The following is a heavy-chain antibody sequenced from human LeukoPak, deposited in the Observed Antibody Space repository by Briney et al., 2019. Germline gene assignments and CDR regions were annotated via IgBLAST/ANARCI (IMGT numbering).Heavy chain of an antibody. J-gene: IGHJ4*02. V-gene: IGHV3-9*01. Sequence: GGSLRLSCAASGFTFDDYAMHWVRQAPGKGLEWVSGISWNSGSIGYADSVKGRFTISRDNAKNSLYLQMNSLRAEDTAVYYCARDAYYDFWSGYPRYLDYWGQGTLVTVSS. CDR3: ARDAYYDFWSGYPRYLDY. CDR2: ISWNSGSI. CDR1: GFTFDDYA. D-gene: IGHD3-3*01.